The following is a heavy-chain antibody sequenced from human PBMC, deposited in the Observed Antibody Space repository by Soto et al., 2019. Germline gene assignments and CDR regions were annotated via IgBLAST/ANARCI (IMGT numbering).Heavy chain of an antibody. Sequence: SHTLSLPCAISGYSVSSNSVALNFIRQSPSRGLEWLGRTYYRSKWYNDYAVSVKSRITINPDTSKNQFSLQLNSVTPEDTAVYYCTRLITPLEYWGRGTLVTVS. CDR3: TRLITPLEY. J-gene: IGHJ4*02. CDR2: TYYRSKWYN. V-gene: IGHV6-1*01. CDR1: GYSVSSNSVA. D-gene: IGHD3-16*01.